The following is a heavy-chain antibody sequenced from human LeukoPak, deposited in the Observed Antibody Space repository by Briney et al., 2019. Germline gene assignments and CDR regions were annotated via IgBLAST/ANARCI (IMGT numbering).Heavy chain of an antibody. J-gene: IGHJ3*02. CDR1: GFTFGSCG. CDR2: IRYDGSNK. CDR3: ARDGAVAGIDNAFDI. Sequence: GGSLRLSCAASGFTFGSCGMYWVRQAPGKGLEWVAFIRYDGSNKYYADSVKGRFTISRDNSKNILYLQMNSLRAEDTAVYYCARDGAVAGIDNAFDIWGQGTMVTVSS. D-gene: IGHD6-19*01. V-gene: IGHV3-30*02.